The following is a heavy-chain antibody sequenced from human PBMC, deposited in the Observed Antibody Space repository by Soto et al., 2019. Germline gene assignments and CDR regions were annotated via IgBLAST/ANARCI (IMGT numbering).Heavy chain of an antibody. CDR2: ISAYNSNT. Sequence: ASVKVSCKASGYTFTSYGISWVRQAPGQGLEWMGWISAYNSNTNYAQKFQGRVTMTTDTSTSTAYMELRSLRSDDTAVYYCAREYYDFWSGSPITYYMDVWGKGTTVTVSS. J-gene: IGHJ6*03. CDR1: GYTFTSYG. D-gene: IGHD3-3*01. CDR3: AREYYDFWSGSPITYYMDV. V-gene: IGHV1-18*01.